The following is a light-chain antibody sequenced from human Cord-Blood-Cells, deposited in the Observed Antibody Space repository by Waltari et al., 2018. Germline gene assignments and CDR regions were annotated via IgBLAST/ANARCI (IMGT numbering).Light chain of an antibody. CDR3: CSYAGSSTWG. CDR2: EGS. V-gene: IGLV2-23*01. J-gene: IGLJ3*02. CDR1: SRDVGSYNL. Sequence: QSALTPPASVSGSPGQSITIPCTGTSRDVGSYNLVSLYQQHPGKAPKLMICEGSKRPSGVSNLFSGSKSGNTASLTISWLQAEDEADYYCCSYAGSSTWGFGGGTKLTVL.